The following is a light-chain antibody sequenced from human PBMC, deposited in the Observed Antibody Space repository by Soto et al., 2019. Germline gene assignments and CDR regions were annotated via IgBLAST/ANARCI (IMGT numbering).Light chain of an antibody. Sequence: DIQVTQSPSSLSASVGDRVTISCRTSQTISNYLNWYQQKPGKAPKLLIYAASTLQVGVPSRFSGSGSGTDFTLTISSLQPEDFATYNCQQSYSTPYTFGQGTKLEIK. J-gene: IGKJ2*01. CDR2: AAS. CDR1: QTISNY. CDR3: QQSYSTPYT. V-gene: IGKV1-39*01.